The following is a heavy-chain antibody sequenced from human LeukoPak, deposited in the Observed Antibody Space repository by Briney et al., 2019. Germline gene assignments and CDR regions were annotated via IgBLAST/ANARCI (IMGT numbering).Heavy chain of an antibody. V-gene: IGHV5-51*01. CDR1: GYSFTNYW. Sequence: GESLEISCRGSGYSFTNYWIGWVRQMPGKGLELMGIIYPGDSDTRYSPSFQGQVTISADKSISTAYLQWSSLKASDTAIYYCARHPYSSSWLIDYWGQGTLVTVSS. J-gene: IGHJ4*02. D-gene: IGHD6-13*01. CDR3: ARHPYSSSWLIDY. CDR2: IYPGDSDT.